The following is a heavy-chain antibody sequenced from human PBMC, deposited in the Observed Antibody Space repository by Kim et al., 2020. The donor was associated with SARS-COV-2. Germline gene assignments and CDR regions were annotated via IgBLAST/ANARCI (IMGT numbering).Heavy chain of an antibody. Sequence: ASVKVSCTTSGYTFTAYYLHWVRQAPGQGLEWVGRINPNSGGTNSPRNFRGRVTMTRDASISTAYMELTSLTSDDTAMYYCVRGWDYGYFWGQGTLVTVSS. V-gene: IGHV1-2*06. CDR3: VRGWDYGYF. CDR2: INPNSGGT. D-gene: IGHD4-17*01. CDR1: GYTFTAYY. J-gene: IGHJ4*02.